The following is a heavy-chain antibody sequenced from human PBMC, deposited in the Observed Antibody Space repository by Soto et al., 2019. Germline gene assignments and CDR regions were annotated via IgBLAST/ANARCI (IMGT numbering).Heavy chain of an antibody. CDR1: GDSISPCY. J-gene: IGHJ5*02. Sequence: SETLSLTCAVSGDSISPCYWAWIRQSPEKGLEWIASIYYSGSTYYNPSLRSRVTVSVDTSKNQFSLRLSSVTAADTAVYYCASCLGRSGNYPVIFDLWGQGSLVTGSS. V-gene: IGHV4-39*01. D-gene: IGHD3-10*01. CDR2: IYYSGST. CDR3: ASCLGRSGNYPVIFDL.